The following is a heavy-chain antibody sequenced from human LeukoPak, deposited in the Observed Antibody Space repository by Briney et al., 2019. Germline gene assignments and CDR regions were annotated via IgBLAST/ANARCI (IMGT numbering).Heavy chain of an antibody. CDR1: GGSISSYY. Sequence: SETLSLTCTVSGGSISSYYWSWIRQPAGKGLEWIGRIYTSGSTNYNPSLKSRVTMSVDTSKNQFSLKLSSVTAADTAVYYCARDRVGYSSGWSLDYWGQGTLVTVSS. V-gene: IGHV4-4*07. CDR3: ARDRVGYSSGWSLDY. D-gene: IGHD6-19*01. J-gene: IGHJ4*02. CDR2: IYTSGST.